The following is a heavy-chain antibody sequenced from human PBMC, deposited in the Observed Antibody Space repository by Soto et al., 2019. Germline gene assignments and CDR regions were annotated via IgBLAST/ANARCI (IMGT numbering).Heavy chain of an antibody. Sequence: SETVSLTCTVSGGSVSSGSYYWSWIRQPPGKGLEWIGYIYYSGSTNYNPSLKSRVTISVDTSKNQFSLKLSSVTAADTVVYYCARDRFPRHCSSTSWDKYLDYRGQATLVTVCS. V-gene: IGHV4-61*01. CDR2: IYYSGST. D-gene: IGHD2-2*01. CDR3: ARDRFPRHCSSTSWDKYLDY. J-gene: IGHJ4*02. CDR1: GGSVSSGSYY.